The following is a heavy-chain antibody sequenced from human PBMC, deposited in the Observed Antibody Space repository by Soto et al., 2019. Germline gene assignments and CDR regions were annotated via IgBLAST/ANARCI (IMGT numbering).Heavy chain of an antibody. CDR2: IFYSGST. CDR3: ARRGQRGFFDY. CDR1: GGSVSGGSYY. D-gene: IGHD3-3*01. Sequence: PSETLSLTCTVSGGSVSGGSYYWSWIRQPPGKGLEWIGYIFYSGSTTYNPSLKSRVTISVDTSKNQFSLKLTSVTAADTAVYYCARRGQRGFFDYWGQGTRVTSPQ. V-gene: IGHV4-61*01. J-gene: IGHJ4*02.